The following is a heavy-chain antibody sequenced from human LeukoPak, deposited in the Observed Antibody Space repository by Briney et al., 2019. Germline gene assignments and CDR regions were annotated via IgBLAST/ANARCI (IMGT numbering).Heavy chain of an antibody. CDR3: ARNSGWYGVS. J-gene: IGHJ4*02. D-gene: IGHD6-19*01. V-gene: IGHV4-59*01. CDR1: GGSISGFY. Sequence: PSETLSLTCTVSGGSISGFYWSWIRQPPGKGLEWIGYMSNNGATTYNPSLKSRVTISIDMSNNHFSLTLKSVTAADKAVYYCARNSGWYGVSWGQGTLVTVSS. CDR2: MSNNGAT.